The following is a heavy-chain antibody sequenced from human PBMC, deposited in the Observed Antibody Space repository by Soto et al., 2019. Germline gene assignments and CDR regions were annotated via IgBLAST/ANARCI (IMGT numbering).Heavy chain of an antibody. D-gene: IGHD6-6*01. V-gene: IGHV2-5*01. J-gene: IGHJ1*01. CDR1: GFSLSTSGVG. CDR2: IYWNDDK. CDR3: AHKEYSSSSPFFHH. Sequence: SGPTLVNPTQTLTLTCTFSGFSLSTSGVGVGWIRQPPGKALEWLALIYWNDDKCYSPSLKSRLTITKDTSKNQVVLTMTNMDPVDTATYYCAHKEYSSSSPFFHHWGQGTLVTVSS.